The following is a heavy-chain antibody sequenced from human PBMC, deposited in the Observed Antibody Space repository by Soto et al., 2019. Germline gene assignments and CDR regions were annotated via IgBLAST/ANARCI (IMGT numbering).Heavy chain of an antibody. CDR1: GGSINSYY. CDR3: ARYNVPFYVGYYYDMAF. CDR2: IYYSGST. Sequence: PSETLSLTCTVSGGSINSYYWSWIRQPPGKGLEWIGYIYYSGSTNYNPSLKSRVTISVDTSKNQFSLKLRSVTGADTAVYYCARYNVPFYVGYYYDMAFWAQGTTVTVSS. J-gene: IGHJ6*02. V-gene: IGHV4-59*01. D-gene: IGHD1-20*01.